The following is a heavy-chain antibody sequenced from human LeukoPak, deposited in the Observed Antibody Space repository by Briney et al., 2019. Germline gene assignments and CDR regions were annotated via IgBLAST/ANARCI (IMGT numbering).Heavy chain of an antibody. J-gene: IGHJ4*02. CDR1: GGSISSYY. D-gene: IGHD6-13*01. CDR2: IYYSGST. V-gene: IGHV4-59*01. CDR3: ARADSSSWKD. Sequence: SETLSLTCTVSGGSISSYYWSWIRQPPGKGLEWIGYIYYSGSTNYSPSLKSRVTISVDTSKNQFSLKLSSVTAADTAIYYCARADSSSWKDWGQGTLVTVSS.